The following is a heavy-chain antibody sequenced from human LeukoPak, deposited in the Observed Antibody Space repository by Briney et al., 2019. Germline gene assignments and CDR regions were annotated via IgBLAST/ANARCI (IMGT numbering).Heavy chain of an antibody. CDR3: AKARASTDDYYYYGVDV. Sequence: GGSLRLSCAASGFTFSSYGMHWVRQAPGKGLEWVAVISYDGSNKYYADSVKGRFTISRDNSKNTLYLQMNSLRAEDTAVYYCAKARASTDDYYYYGVDVWGQGTTVTVSS. V-gene: IGHV3-30*18. J-gene: IGHJ6*02. D-gene: IGHD1-26*01. CDR1: GFTFSSYG. CDR2: ISYDGSNK.